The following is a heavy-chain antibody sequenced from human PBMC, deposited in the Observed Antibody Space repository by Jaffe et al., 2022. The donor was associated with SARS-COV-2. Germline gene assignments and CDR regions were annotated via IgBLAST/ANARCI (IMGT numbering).Heavy chain of an antibody. CDR3: AKAPWSDSSNWYGAFNC. D-gene: IGHD6-13*01. V-gene: IGHV3-23*01. CDR1: GFTFSGYA. Sequence: EVQLMESGGGLVQPGGSLRLSCAASGFTFSGYAMSWVRQAPGKGLEWVSSISSSGGSTYYTDSVKGRFTISRDNSKNTLYVQMNSLRAEDTAVYYCAKAPWSDSSNWYGAFNCWGQGTLVTVSS. J-gene: IGHJ4*02. CDR2: ISSSGGST.